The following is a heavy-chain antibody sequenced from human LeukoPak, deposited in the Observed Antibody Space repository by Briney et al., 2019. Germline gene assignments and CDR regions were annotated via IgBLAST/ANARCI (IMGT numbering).Heavy chain of an antibody. CDR3: ARDLYSNYPFDY. V-gene: IGHV3-21*01. D-gene: IGHD4-11*01. J-gene: IGHJ4*02. CDR2: ISSSSYI. CDR1: GFTFSSYS. Sequence: GRSLRLSCAASGFTFSSYSMNWVRQAPGKGLEWVSSISSSSYIYYADSVKGRFTISRDNAKNSLYLQMNSLRAEDTAVYYCARDLYSNYPFDYWGQGTLVTVSS.